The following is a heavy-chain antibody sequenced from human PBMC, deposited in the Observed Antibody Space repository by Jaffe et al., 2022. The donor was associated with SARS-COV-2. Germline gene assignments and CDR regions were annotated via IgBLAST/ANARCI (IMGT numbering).Heavy chain of an antibody. Sequence: EEQMLESGGGLVQPGGSLRLSCAASGFIFGNYAMSWVRQAPGKGLEWVSVINRSGGSTYYGDSVRGRFTISRDNSKNTLFLQMSGLRAEDTAVYYCAKVSEFYDGSVRGYFDLWGRGTLVTVSS. CDR3: AKVSEFYDGSVRGYFDL. CDR1: GFIFGNYA. CDR2: INRSGGST. J-gene: IGHJ2*01. V-gene: IGHV3-23*01. D-gene: IGHD3-22*01.